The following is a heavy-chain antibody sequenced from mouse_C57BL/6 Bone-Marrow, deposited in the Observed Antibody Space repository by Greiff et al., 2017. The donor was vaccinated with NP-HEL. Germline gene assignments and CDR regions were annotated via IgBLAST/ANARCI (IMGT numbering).Heavy chain of an antibody. D-gene: IGHD2-4*01. CDR2: IYPGDGDT. CDR3: ARYNYDYDRFDY. V-gene: IGHV1-82*01. J-gene: IGHJ2*01. Sequence: QVQLQQSGPELVKPGASVKISCKASGYAFSSSWMNWVKQRPGKGLEWIGRIYPGDGDTNYNGKFKGKATLTADKSSSTAYMQFSSLTSEDSAVYFCARYNYDYDRFDYWGQGTTLTVSS. CDR1: GYAFSSSW.